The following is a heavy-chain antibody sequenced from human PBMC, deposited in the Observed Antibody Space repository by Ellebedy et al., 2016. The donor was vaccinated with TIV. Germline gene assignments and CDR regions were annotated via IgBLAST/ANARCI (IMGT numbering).Heavy chain of an antibody. D-gene: IGHD3-10*02. V-gene: IGHV1-2*02. Sequence: AASVKVSCKTSGYTFAGYYIHWVRQAPGQGLEWMGWINPNTGATKYAQKFQGRVTMTRATSIITTYTELSSLRSDDAAVYYCAKALSAYDYYVLDFWGQGTLLTVSS. J-gene: IGHJ4*02. CDR1: GYTFAGYY. CDR2: INPNTGAT. CDR3: AKALSAYDYYVLDF.